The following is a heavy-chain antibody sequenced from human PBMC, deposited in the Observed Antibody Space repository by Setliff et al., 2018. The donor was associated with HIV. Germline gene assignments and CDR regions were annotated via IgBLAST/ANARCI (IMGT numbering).Heavy chain of an antibody. J-gene: IGHJ5*02. Sequence: GASVKVSCKTSGYNFNNYGISWVRQAPGQGLEWMGWISAHNDVTHYAQHLQGRVTMTTDTSTSTAYMELRSLRSDDTAVYYCVRDRWKEQLVEGWFDPWGQGTLVTVSS. CDR1: GYNFNNYG. CDR3: VRDRWKEQLVEGWFDP. V-gene: IGHV1-18*01. CDR2: ISAHNDVT. D-gene: IGHD6-13*01.